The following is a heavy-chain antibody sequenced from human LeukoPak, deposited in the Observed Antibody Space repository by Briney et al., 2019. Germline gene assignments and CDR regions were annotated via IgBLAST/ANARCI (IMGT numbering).Heavy chain of an antibody. J-gene: IGHJ4*02. CDR1: GFTFSSYA. D-gene: IGHD2-15*01. V-gene: IGHV3-30-3*01. CDR3: LPGYCSGGSCYSPPVDY. Sequence: PGGSLRPSCAASGFTFSSYAMHWVRQAPGKGREGVAVISYDGSNKYYADSVKGRFTISRDNSKNTLYLQMNSLRAEDTAVYYTLPGYCSGGSCYSPPVDYWGQGTLVTVSS. CDR2: ISYDGSNK.